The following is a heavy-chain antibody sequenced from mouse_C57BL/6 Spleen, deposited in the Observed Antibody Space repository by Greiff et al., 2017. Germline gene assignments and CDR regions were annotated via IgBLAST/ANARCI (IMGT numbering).Heavy chain of an antibody. CDR3: ARGNPTAQATDWFAY. V-gene: IGHV1-82*01. D-gene: IGHD3-2*02. CDR2: IYPGDGDT. Sequence: QVQLKESGPELVKPGASVKISCKASGYAFSSSWMNWVKQRPGKGLEWIGRIYPGDGDTNYNGKFKGKATLTADKSSSTAYMQLSSLTSEDSAVYFCARGNPTAQATDWFAYWGQGTLVTVSA. CDR1: GYAFSSSW. J-gene: IGHJ3*01.